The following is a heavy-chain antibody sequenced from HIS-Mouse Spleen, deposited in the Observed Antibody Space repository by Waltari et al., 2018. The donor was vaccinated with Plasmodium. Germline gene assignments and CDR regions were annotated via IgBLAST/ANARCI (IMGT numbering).Heavy chain of an antibody. J-gene: IGHJ4*02. CDR1: GFTFSSYG. CDR2: ISYDGSNK. V-gene: IGHV3-30*18. Sequence: QVQLVESGGGVVQPGRSLRLSCAASGFTFSSYGMHWVRQAPGKGLGWVAVISYDGSNKYEADSVKGRFTISRDNSKNTLYLQMNSLRAEDTAVYYCAKDRRSSSWYVDYWGQGTLVTVSS. CDR3: AKDRRSSSWYVDY. D-gene: IGHD6-13*01.